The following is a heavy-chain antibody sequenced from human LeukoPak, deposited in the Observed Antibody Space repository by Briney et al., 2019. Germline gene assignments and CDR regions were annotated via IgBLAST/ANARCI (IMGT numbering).Heavy chain of an antibody. V-gene: IGHV4-59*01. CDR2: IYYSGST. CDR3: ASQRVYGDPFDY. CDR1: GVSISSYY. Sequence: SETLSFTCTVSGVSISSYYWSWIRQPPGKGLEWIGYIYYSGSTNYNPSLKSRVTISVDTSKNQFSLKLSSVTAADTAVYYCASQRVYGDPFDYWGQGTLVTVSS. J-gene: IGHJ4*02. D-gene: IGHD4-17*01.